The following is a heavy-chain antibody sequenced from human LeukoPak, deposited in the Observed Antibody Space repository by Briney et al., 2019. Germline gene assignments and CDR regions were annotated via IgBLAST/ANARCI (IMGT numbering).Heavy chain of an antibody. J-gene: IGHJ4*02. D-gene: IGHD3-10*01. CDR2: IYYSGST. Sequence: SETLSLTCTVSGGSISSYYWSWIRQPPGKGLEWIGYIYYSGSTNYNPSLKSRVTISVDTSKNQFSLKLSSVTAADTAVYYCARVAIHGSDFDYWGQGTLVTVS. CDR1: GGSISSYY. V-gene: IGHV4-59*01. CDR3: ARVAIHGSDFDY.